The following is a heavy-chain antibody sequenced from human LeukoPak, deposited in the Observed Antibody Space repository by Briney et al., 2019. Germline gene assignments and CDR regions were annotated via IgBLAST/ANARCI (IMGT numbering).Heavy chain of an antibody. Sequence: ASVKLSCKASGYTFTSYGISWVRQAPGQGLEWMGWISAYNGNTNYAQKLQGRVTMTTDTSTSTAYMELRSLRSDDTAVYYCARQVWQQLVRDYYGMDVWGQGTTVIVSS. V-gene: IGHV1-18*01. CDR2: ISAYNGNT. CDR1: GYTFTSYG. D-gene: IGHD6-13*01. J-gene: IGHJ6*02. CDR3: ARQVWQQLVRDYYGMDV.